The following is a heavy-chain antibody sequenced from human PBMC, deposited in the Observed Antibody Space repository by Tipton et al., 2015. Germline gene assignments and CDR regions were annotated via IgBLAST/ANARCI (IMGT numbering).Heavy chain of an antibody. CDR2: ITYNAGMT. Sequence: GSLRLSCSASGFTFSYYAMHWVRQAPGKGLEFVSAITYNAGMTTYADSVKGRFTVSRDDSQNTVYLEMRSLRTGDTAMYYCVKAYTDSRGLGATFDTWGQGTMVTVSS. D-gene: IGHD3-22*01. V-gene: IGHV3-64D*08. CDR3: VKAYTDSRGLGATFDT. CDR1: GFTFSYYA. J-gene: IGHJ3*02.